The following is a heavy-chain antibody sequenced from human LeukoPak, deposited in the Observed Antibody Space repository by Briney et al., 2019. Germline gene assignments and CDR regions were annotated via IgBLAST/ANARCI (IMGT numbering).Heavy chain of an antibody. CDR1: GFTFSSYA. J-gene: IGHJ6*02. CDR3: ARAEEDYGDEHLLYYYGMDV. D-gene: IGHD4-17*01. CDR2: ISYDGSNK. V-gene: IGHV3-30*04. Sequence: GGSLRLSCAASGFTFSSYAMHWVRQAPGKGLEWVAVISYDGSNKYYADSVKGRFTISRDNSKNTLYPQMNSLRAEDTAVYYCARAEEDYGDEHLLYYYGMDVWGQGTTVTVSS.